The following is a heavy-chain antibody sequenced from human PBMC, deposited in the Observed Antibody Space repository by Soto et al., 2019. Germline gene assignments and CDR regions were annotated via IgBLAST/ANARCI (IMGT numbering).Heavy chain of an antibody. J-gene: IGHJ4*02. Sequence: VQLVESGGGLVQPGGSLSLSCAASGFTVSNNYMSWVRQAPGEGLEWISVINSGDTTYYEDSVKDRFTISRHNSKNTLYLQMIGLGTEDTAVYYCARRDYSGYDLGQGTLVTVSS. CDR2: INSGDTT. D-gene: IGHD5-12*01. V-gene: IGHV3-53*04. CDR3: ARRDYSGYD. CDR1: GFTVSNNY.